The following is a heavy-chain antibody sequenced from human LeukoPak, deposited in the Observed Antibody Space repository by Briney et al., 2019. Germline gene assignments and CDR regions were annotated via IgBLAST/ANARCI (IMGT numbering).Heavy chain of an antibody. CDR3: ARSTGTYTYMDV. V-gene: IGHV4-38-2*01. Sequence: PSETLSLTCAVSSYSISSGYYWSWIRQPPGEGLEWIGSIYHSGSTYYNPSLKSRVTISVDTSNNQFSLKVKSVTAADTAVYYCARSTGTYTYMDVWGKGTTVTASS. CDR1: SYSISSGYY. CDR2: IYHSGST. D-gene: IGHD1/OR15-1a*01. J-gene: IGHJ6*03.